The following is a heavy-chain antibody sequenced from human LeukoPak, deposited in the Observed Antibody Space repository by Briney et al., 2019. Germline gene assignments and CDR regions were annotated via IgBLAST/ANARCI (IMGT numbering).Heavy chain of an antibody. V-gene: IGHV4-61*02. CDR2: IYTSGSA. D-gene: IGHD3-3*01. J-gene: IGHJ4*02. Sequence: PSETLSLTCTVSGGSISSGSYYWSWIRQPAGKGLEWIGRIYTSGSANYNPSLKSRVTISVDTSKNQFSLKLSSVTAADTAVYYCASSIFGVVNFDYWGQGTLVTVSS. CDR1: GGSISSGSYY. CDR3: ASSIFGVVNFDY.